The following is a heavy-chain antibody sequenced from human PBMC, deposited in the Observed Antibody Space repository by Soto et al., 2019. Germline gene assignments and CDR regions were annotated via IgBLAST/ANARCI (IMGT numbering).Heavy chain of an antibody. Sequence: QVQLVQSGAEVKKPGSSVKVSCKPSGGTFNGYIITWVRQAPGQGLEWIGGIIFTFNTANYAEKFQGRVSPSAEQGKSTAYMAVTSLTSEDTAVFYCARGLVGERGGFDFWGQGTLVSVSS. V-gene: IGHV1-69*01. CDR1: GGTFNGYI. J-gene: IGHJ4*02. CDR3: ARGLVGERGGFDF. CDR2: IIFTFNTA. D-gene: IGHD3-16*01.